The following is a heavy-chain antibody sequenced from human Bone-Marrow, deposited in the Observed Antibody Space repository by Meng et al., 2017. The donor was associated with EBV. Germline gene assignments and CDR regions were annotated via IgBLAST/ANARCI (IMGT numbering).Heavy chain of an antibody. CDR3: ARLLIAVAGTYNPLFDY. CDR1: GYTFTSYG. Sequence: QVQQVQSGPEVKKPGASVKVSCKASGYTFTSYGISWVRQAPGQGLEWMGWISAYNGNTNYAQKLQGRVTMTTDTSTSTAYMELRSLRSDDTAVYYCARLLIAVAGTYNPLFDYWGQGTLVTVSS. V-gene: IGHV1-18*01. D-gene: IGHD6-19*01. CDR2: ISAYNGNT. J-gene: IGHJ4*02.